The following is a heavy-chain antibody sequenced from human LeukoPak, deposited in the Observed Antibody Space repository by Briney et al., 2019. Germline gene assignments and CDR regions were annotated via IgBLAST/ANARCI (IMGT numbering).Heavy chain of an antibody. CDR3: ARHAKEYYYDSSGYYGFFDY. J-gene: IGHJ4*02. CDR2: IYYSGST. CDR1: GGSISSSSYY. Sequence: SETLSLTCTVSGGSISSSSYYWGWIRQPPGKGLEWIGSIYYSGSTYYNPSPKSRVIISVDTSKNQFSLKLSSVTAADTAVYYCARHAKEYYYDSSGYYGFFDYWGQGTLVTVSS. D-gene: IGHD3-22*01. V-gene: IGHV4-39*01.